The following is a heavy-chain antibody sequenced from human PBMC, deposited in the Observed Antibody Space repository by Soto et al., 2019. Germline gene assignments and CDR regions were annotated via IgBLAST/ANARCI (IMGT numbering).Heavy chain of an antibody. CDR3: ARDIVVVPAAIPHPFDY. CDR2: IIAYNGKT. CDR1: GYAFTNNG. J-gene: IGHJ4*02. V-gene: IGHV1-18*01. Sequence: QVQLVQSGADVKKPGASVKVSCKASGYAFTNNGISWVRQAPGQGLEWMGWIIAYNGKTNYAQKLQGRVTMTTDTSTSTAYMELRSLRSDATAVYYCARDIVVVPAAIPHPFDYWGQGTLVTVSS. D-gene: IGHD2-2*01.